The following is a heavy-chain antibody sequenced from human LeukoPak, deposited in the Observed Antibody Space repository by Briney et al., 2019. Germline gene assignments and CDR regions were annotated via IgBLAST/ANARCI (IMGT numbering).Heavy chain of an antibody. Sequence: QTGRSLRLSCAASGFTFDDYAMHWVRQAPGKGLEWVSGISWNSGSIGYADSVKGRFTISRDNAKNSLYLQMNSLRAEDTALYYCAKDRYSSSWYYFDYWGQGTLVTVSS. D-gene: IGHD6-13*01. J-gene: IGHJ4*02. CDR1: GFTFDDYA. V-gene: IGHV3-9*01. CDR2: ISWNSGSI. CDR3: AKDRYSSSWYYFDY.